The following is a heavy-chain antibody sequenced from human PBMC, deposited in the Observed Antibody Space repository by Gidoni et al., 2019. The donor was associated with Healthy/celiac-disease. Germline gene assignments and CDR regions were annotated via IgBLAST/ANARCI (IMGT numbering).Heavy chain of an antibody. CDR3: ARDGTADSYYYYGMDV. Sequence: VQLVESGGGVVQPGRSLRLSCAASGFTFRSYGMHWVRQAPGKGLEWVAVIWYDGSNKYYADSVKGRFTISRDNSKNTLYLQMNSLRAEDTAVYYCARDGTADSYYYYGMDVWGQGTTVTVSS. J-gene: IGHJ6*02. V-gene: IGHV3-33*01. CDR2: IWYDGSNK. CDR1: GFTFRSYG. D-gene: IGHD1-7*01.